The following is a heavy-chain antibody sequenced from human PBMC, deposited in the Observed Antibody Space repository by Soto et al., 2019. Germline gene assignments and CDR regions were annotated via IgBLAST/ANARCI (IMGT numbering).Heavy chain of an antibody. D-gene: IGHD3-10*01. CDR2: ISSSSSYI. CDR3: NGITMVRGYYYYGMDV. V-gene: IGHV3-21*01. Sequence: GGSLRLSWAASGFTFSSYSMNWVRQAPGKGLEWVSSISSSSSYIYYADSVKGRFTISRDNAKNSLYLQMNSLRAEDTAVYYCNGITMVRGYYYYGMDVWGQGTTVTVSS. CDR1: GFTFSSYS. J-gene: IGHJ6*02.